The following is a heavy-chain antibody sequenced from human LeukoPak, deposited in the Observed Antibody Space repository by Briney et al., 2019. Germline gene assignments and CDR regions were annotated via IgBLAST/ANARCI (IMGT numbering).Heavy chain of an antibody. CDR1: GYTFTSYY. Sequence: ASVKVSCKASGYTFTSYYMHWVRQAPGQGLEWMGWINPNSGGTNYAQKFQGRVTMTRDTSISTAYMELSRLRSDDTAVYYCARDHSDYGTFGDYWGQGTLVTVSS. J-gene: IGHJ4*02. V-gene: IGHV1-2*02. CDR3: ARDHSDYGTFGDY. CDR2: INPNSGGT. D-gene: IGHD4-17*01.